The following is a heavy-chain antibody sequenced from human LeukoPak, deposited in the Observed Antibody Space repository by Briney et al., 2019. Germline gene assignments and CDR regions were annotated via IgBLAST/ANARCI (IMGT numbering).Heavy chain of an antibody. CDR2: IIEKGNA. J-gene: IGHJ2*01. Sequence: NSSETLSLTCALYGGSFSSYSWSWTWIRQTPEMGLEWIGEIIEKGNANYNPSLKSRVTIDLDTSKNQFSLKLTSMTAADTAMYYCARGYYPPRWYFDLWGRGTLVTVSS. D-gene: IGHD3-10*01. V-gene: IGHV4-34*01. CDR1: GGSFSSYS. CDR3: ARGYYPPRWYFDL.